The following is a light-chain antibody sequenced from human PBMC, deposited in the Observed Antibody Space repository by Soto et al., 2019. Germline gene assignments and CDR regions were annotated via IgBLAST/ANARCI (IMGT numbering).Light chain of an antibody. J-gene: IGKJ5*01. Sequence: EIMMTQARATVSLSRGERPTLSCGAGQGVTTNFAWYQQKSGQSPRLLIYDVSIRATGVPARFSATGSETDFTLTISGLQSGDSAVYFCQQYNNWPFSFGQGTRLEI. CDR3: QQYNNWPFS. V-gene: IGKV3-15*01. CDR1: QGVTTN. CDR2: DVS.